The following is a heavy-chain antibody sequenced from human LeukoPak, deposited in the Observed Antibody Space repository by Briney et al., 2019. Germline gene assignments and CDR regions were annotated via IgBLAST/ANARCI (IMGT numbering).Heavy chain of an antibody. J-gene: IGHJ6*02. Sequence: PGGSLRLSCAASGFTFSSYWMSWVRQAPGKGLEWVSAISGSGGSTYYADSVKGRFTISRDNSKNTLYLQMNSLRAGDTAVYYCAKERLTNPYYGMDVWGQGTTVTVSS. CDR3: AKERLTNPYYGMDV. V-gene: IGHV3-23*01. CDR2: ISGSGGST. D-gene: IGHD1-14*01. CDR1: GFTFSSYW.